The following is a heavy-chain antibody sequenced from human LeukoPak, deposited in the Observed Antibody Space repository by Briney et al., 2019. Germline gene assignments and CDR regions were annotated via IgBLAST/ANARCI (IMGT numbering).Heavy chain of an antibody. D-gene: IGHD5-24*01. CDR1: GGSLKNYY. V-gene: IGHV4-4*08. CDR3: AGLSVDMNTLDWYFDL. Sequence: TSETLSLTCSVSGGSLKNYYWSWIRQPPGKGLEWFGHIYSTGITNYNPSLRSRLAISVDTSKNQFSLKLSSVTAADTALYFCAGLSVDMNTLDWYFDLWGRGTLVTVSS. CDR2: IYSTGIT. J-gene: IGHJ2*01.